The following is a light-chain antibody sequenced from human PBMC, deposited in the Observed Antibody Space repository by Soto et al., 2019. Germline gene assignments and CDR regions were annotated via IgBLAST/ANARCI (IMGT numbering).Light chain of an antibody. Sequence: ETVLTQSPGTVSLSPGERATLSCTTSQTVNSDYLAWYQQKPGQAPRLLIYGVFNRATGIPDRFSGSGSETYFTLTISGLEPEDSAVYYCQHYDGSPRTFGQGTNLEI. J-gene: IGKJ2*01. CDR2: GVF. CDR1: QTVNSDY. CDR3: QHYDGSPRT. V-gene: IGKV3-20*01.